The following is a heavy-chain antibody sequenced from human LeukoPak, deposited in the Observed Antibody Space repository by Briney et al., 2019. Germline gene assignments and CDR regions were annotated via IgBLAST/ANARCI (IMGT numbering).Heavy chain of an antibody. V-gene: IGHV3-49*03. CDR1: GFTFGTHT. CDR2: IRSSGTT. CDR3: ARDFMCSGYRKCGWGYFDY. D-gene: IGHD3-22*01. Sequence: GGSLRLSCTTSGFTFGTHTMHWFRQAPGKGLQWIGFIRSSGTTQYAASVKGRFTISRDDSKSIAYLQMNNLRAEDTAVYYCARDFMCSGYRKCGWGYFDYWGQGTLVTVSS. J-gene: IGHJ4*02.